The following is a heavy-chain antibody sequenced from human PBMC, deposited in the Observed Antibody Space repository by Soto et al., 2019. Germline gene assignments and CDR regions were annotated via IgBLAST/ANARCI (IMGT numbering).Heavy chain of an antibody. D-gene: IGHD3-10*01. CDR3: AKALWFGESSHYFDY. CDR2: IGSSGGAI. V-gene: IGHV3-23*01. J-gene: IGHJ4*02. Sequence: VQLLESGGGLVQVGGSLRLSCVVSGFGLDSYAMSWVRQAPGKGLEWVSGIGSSGGAIVYADSVRGRFTISRDNSRNALYLHMNSLRAGDTAVYYCAKALWFGESSHYFDYWGQGTLVTVSS. CDR1: GFGLDSYA.